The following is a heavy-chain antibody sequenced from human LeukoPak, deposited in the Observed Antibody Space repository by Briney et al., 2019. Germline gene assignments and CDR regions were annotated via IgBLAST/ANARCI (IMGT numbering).Heavy chain of an antibody. D-gene: IGHD5-24*01. CDR3: ARKKATDYYYYYYGMDV. V-gene: IGHV3-74*01. J-gene: IGHJ6*02. Sequence: GGSLRLSCAASGFTFSSYWMHWVRQPPGKGLVWVSRLNSDGSSTSYADSVKGRFTISRDNAKNTLYLQMNSLRAEDTAVYYCARKKATDYYYYYYGMDVWGQGTTVTVSS. CDR2: LNSDGSST. CDR1: GFTFSSYW.